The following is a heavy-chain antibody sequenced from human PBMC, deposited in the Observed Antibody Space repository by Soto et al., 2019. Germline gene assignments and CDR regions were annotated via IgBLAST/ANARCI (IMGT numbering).Heavy chain of an antibody. J-gene: IGHJ6*02. D-gene: IGHD6-13*01. Sequence: SETLSLTCTVSGGSISSSSYYWGWIRQPPGKGLEWIGSIYYSGSTYYNPSLKSRVTISVDTSKNQFSLKLSSVTAADTAVYYRARLSLYSIAAAGGDYYGMDVWGQGTTVT. CDR1: GGSISSSSYY. V-gene: IGHV4-39*01. CDR2: IYYSGST. CDR3: ARLSLYSIAAAGGDYYGMDV.